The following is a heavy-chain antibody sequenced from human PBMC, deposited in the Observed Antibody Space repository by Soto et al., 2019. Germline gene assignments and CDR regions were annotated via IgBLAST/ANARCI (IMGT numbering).Heavy chain of an antibody. CDR1: GYTFTSYY. CDR2: INPSGGST. J-gene: IGHJ6*02. D-gene: IGHD3-10*01. Sequence: ASVKVSCKASGYTFTSYYMHWVRQAPGQGLEWMGIINPSGGSTSYAQKFQGRVTMTRDTSTSTVYMELSSLRSEDTAVYYCARVDDSGLGESPPYGMDVWGQGTTVTVSS. V-gene: IGHV1-46*01. CDR3: ARVDDSGLGESPPYGMDV.